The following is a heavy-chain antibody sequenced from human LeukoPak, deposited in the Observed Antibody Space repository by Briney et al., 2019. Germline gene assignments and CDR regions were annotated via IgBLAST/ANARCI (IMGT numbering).Heavy chain of an antibody. Sequence: ASLKVSFKASGYTFSSYGISWVRQAPGQGLEWMGWISAYNGNTNFAQEFQGRITMTRGTSTSTVYMELSSLRSEDTAVYYCARGPGTNIDYWGQGTLVTVSS. CDR3: ARGPGTNIDY. V-gene: IGHV1-18*01. CDR1: GYTFSSYG. CDR2: ISAYNGNT. J-gene: IGHJ4*02. D-gene: IGHD3-10*01.